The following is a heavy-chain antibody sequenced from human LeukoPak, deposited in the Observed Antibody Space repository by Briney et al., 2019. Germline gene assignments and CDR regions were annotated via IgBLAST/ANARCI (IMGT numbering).Heavy chain of an antibody. D-gene: IGHD6-19*01. CDR2: IYTSGST. V-gene: IGHV4-4*07. CDR1: GGSITSYY. Sequence: SQTLSLTCTVSGGSITSYYWSWIRQPAGKGLQWIGRIYTSGSTNYNPSLKTRVTMSVDTSTHQFSLKLSSLTAADTAVYYCARDRDSSGWCSFDYWGQGTLVTVSS. J-gene: IGHJ4*02. CDR3: ARDRDSSGWCSFDY.